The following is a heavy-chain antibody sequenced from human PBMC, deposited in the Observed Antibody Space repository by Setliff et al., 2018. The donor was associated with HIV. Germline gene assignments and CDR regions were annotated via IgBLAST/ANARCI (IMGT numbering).Heavy chain of an antibody. CDR3: VFSSSSTSYPFDY. J-gene: IGHJ4*02. CDR1: GYTFSAYY. V-gene: IGHV1-2*02. Sequence: GAAGKVEGKASGYTFSAYYLHWVRRAPGQGLEWMGWINPNSGATNYAHNFHGRVTMTRDTSVSTAYMELSRLRSDDTAVYYCVFSSSSTSYPFDYWGQGTLVTVSS. D-gene: IGHD6-6*01. CDR2: INPNSGAT.